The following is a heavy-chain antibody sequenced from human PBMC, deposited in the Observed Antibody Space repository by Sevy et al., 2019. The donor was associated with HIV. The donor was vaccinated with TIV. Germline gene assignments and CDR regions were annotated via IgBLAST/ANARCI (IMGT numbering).Heavy chain of an antibody. CDR1: GYSFTSYW. D-gene: IGHD6-6*01. Sequence: GESLKISCKGSGYSFTSYWIGWVRQMPGKGLEWMGIIYPGDSDTRYSPSFQGQVTISADKSISTAYLQWSSLKASDTAMYYCARQDPSSYGRKYYYCYGMDGWGHGTTVTVSS. CDR2: IYPGDSDT. J-gene: IGHJ6*02. CDR3: ARQDPSSYGRKYYYCYGMDG. V-gene: IGHV5-51*01.